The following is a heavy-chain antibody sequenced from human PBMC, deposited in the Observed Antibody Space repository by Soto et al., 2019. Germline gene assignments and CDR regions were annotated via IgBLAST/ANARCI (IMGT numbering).Heavy chain of an antibody. D-gene: IGHD6-6*01. J-gene: IGHJ5*02. CDR2: IYYSGST. V-gene: IGHV4-31*03. Sequence: PSETLSLTCTVSGGSISSGGYYWSWISQHPGKGLEWIGYIYYSGSTYYNTSLKSRVTISVDTSKNQSSLNLSSVTAADTAVYYCARAGHSSSSEGSNWFDPWGQGTLVTVSS. CDR3: ARAGHSSSSEGSNWFDP. CDR1: GGSISSGGYY.